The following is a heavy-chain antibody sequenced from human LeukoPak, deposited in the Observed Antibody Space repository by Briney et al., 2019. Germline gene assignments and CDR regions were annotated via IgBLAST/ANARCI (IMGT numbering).Heavy chain of an antibody. CDR1: GGTFSSYA. Sequence: SVKVSCKASGGTFSSYAISWVRQAPGQGLEWMGGIIPIFGTANYAQEFQGRVTITADESTSTAYMELSSLRSEDTAVCYCASDCSSLSTDAFDIWGQGTMVTVSS. CDR3: ASDCSSLSTDAFDI. V-gene: IGHV1-69*13. CDR2: IIPIFGTA. J-gene: IGHJ3*02. D-gene: IGHD2-2*01.